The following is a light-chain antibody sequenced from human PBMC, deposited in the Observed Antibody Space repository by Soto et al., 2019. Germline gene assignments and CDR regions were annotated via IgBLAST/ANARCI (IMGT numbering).Light chain of an antibody. J-gene: IGKJ4*01. V-gene: IGKV3-15*01. CDR2: GAS. Sequence: EIVMTQSPATLSVSPGERATLSCRASQSVSSNLAWYQQKPGQAPRLLIYGASTRATGIPARFSGSGSGTESTLTVSSLQSEDFEVYYCQQYNNWPLTFGGGTKVEIK. CDR3: QQYNNWPLT. CDR1: QSVSSN.